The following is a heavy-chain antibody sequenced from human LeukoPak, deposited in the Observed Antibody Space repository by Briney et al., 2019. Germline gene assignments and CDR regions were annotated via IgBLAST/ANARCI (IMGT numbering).Heavy chain of an antibody. CDR1: GYNFTIYW. D-gene: IGHD3-16*01. J-gene: IGHJ5*02. CDR3: AIFDFLFGEIDNWFDP. Sequence: GESLKISCNGSGYNFTIYWIGWVRQMPGKGLEWMVIIYPGDSDTRYSPSFQGQVTISVDKSISTAYQQWSSLKASDTAMYYCAIFDFLFGEIDNWFDPWGQGTQVTVSS. V-gene: IGHV5-51*01. CDR2: IYPGDSDT.